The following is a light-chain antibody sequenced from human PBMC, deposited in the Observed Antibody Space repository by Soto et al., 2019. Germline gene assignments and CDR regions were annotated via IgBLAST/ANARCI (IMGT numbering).Light chain of an antibody. J-gene: IGKJ2*01. Sequence: EIVMTQSPAPLSVSPGERAALSCRASQSVSSNFAWYQQKPGQPPRLLIYGASTRATGIPARFSGSGSGTEFTLTISSLQSEDFAVYYCQQYNNWPYTFGQGTKLEIK. CDR1: QSVSSN. V-gene: IGKV3-15*01. CDR2: GAS. CDR3: QQYNNWPYT.